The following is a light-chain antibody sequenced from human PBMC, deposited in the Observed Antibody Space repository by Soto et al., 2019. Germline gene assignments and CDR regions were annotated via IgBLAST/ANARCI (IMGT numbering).Light chain of an antibody. Sequence: EIVMTQSPATLSVSPGERATLSCRASQSINSNLAWYQQKPGQAPRLLIYGASTRATGVPARFSGSGSGTEFTLTLSSLQSEDFAVYYCQQYSNWWSFGQGTKVDIK. V-gene: IGKV3-15*01. CDR1: QSINSN. J-gene: IGKJ1*01. CDR3: QQYSNWWS. CDR2: GAS.